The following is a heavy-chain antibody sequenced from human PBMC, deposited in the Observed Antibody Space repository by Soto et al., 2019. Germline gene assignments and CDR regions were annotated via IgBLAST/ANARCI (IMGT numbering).Heavy chain of an antibody. CDR2: IYYSGST. J-gene: IGHJ6*02. CDR3: ARDTGSGYYGSGSYYYYGMDV. D-gene: IGHD3-10*01. CDR1: GGSISSGGYY. Sequence: SETLSLTCTVSGGSISSGGYYWSWIRQHPGKGLEWIGYIYYSGSTYYNPSLKSRVTISVDTSKNQFSLKLSSVTAADTAVYYCARDTGSGYYGSGSYYYYGMDVWGQGTTVTVSS. V-gene: IGHV4-31*03.